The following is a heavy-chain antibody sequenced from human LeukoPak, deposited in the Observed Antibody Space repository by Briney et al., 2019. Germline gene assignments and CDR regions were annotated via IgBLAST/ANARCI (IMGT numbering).Heavy chain of an antibody. J-gene: IGHJ6*02. CDR1: GFTFSSYA. CDR2: ISGSGGST. V-gene: IGHV3-23*01. CDR3: AKDNIAVAGTTLNVYYGMDV. Sequence: GGSLRLSCAASGFTFSSYAMSWVRQAPGKGLEWVSAISGSGGSTYYADSVKGRFTISRDNSKNTLYLQMNSLRAEDTAVYYCAKDNIAVAGTTLNVYYGMDVWGQGTTVTVSS. D-gene: IGHD6-19*01.